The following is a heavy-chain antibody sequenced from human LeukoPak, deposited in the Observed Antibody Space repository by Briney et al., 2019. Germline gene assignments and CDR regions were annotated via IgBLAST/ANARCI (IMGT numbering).Heavy chain of an antibody. D-gene: IGHD3-16*02. J-gene: IGHJ4*02. CDR2: IRSKTNSYAT. Sequence: GGSLRLSCAASGFTFSGSAMHWVRQASGKGLEWVGRIRSKTNSYATSYAASVKGRFALSRDDSKNTAYLQMNSLKTEDTAVYYCAREGENIMITFGGVIGHFDYWGQGTLVTVSS. CDR3: AREGENIMITFGGVIGHFDY. V-gene: IGHV3-73*01. CDR1: GFTFSGSA.